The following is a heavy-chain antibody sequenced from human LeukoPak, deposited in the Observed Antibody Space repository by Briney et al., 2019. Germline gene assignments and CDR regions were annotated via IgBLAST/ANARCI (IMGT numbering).Heavy chain of an antibody. D-gene: IGHD6-19*01. Sequence: ASVKVSCKASGYTFTGYYMHWVRQAPGQGLEWMGWINPNSGGTNYAQKFQGRVTMTRDTSINTAYMELARLRSDDTAVYYCARDLTGYSTGWYIKYYFDYWGQGTLVTVSS. CDR3: ARDLTGYSTGWYIKYYFDY. CDR1: GYTFTGYY. V-gene: IGHV1-2*02. CDR2: INPNSGGT. J-gene: IGHJ4*02.